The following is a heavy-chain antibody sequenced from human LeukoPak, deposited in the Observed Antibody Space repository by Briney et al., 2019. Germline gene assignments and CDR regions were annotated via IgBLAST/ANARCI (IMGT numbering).Heavy chain of an antibody. D-gene: IGHD6-19*01. Sequence: PSETLSLTCTVSGGSISSYYWSWIRQPAGKGLEWIGRIYTSGSTNYNPSLKSRVTMSVDTSKNQFSLKLSSVTAADTAVYYCARLRAVAGKKYYYYYMDAWGKGTTVTVSS. CDR3: ARLRAVAGKKYYYYYMDA. V-gene: IGHV4-4*07. CDR1: GGSISSYY. CDR2: IYTSGST. J-gene: IGHJ6*03.